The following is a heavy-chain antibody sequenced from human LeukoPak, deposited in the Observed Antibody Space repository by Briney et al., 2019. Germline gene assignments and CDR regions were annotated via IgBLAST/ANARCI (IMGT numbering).Heavy chain of an antibody. CDR3: ARFIHLGGTDY. J-gene: IGHJ4*02. CDR1: GYTFTSYG. CDR2: IIPILGIA. V-gene: IGHV1-69*04. D-gene: IGHD1-1*01. Sequence: SVKDSCKASGYTFTSYGISWVRQAPGQGLEWMGRIIPILGIANYAQKFQGRVTITADKSTSTAYMELSSLRSEDTAVYYCARFIHLGGTDYWGQGTLVTVSS.